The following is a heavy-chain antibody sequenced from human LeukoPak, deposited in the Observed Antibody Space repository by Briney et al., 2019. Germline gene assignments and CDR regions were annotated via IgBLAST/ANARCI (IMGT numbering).Heavy chain of an antibody. J-gene: IGHJ3*02. CDR3: ARNASSLGAGAFDI. CDR1: GGSISRSSLY. Sequence: SETLSLTCTVSGGSISRSSLYWDWIRQPPGKGLEWIGTVYYSGSTYYNPSLKSRVTISVDTSKNQFSLRLSSVTAADTALYYCARNASSLGAGAFDIWGQGTMVTVSS. CDR2: VYYSGST. D-gene: IGHD2-2*01. V-gene: IGHV4-39*01.